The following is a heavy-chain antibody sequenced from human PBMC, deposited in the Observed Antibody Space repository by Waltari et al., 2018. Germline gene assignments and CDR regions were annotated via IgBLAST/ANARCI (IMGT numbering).Heavy chain of an antibody. J-gene: IGHJ3*02. CDR3: ASHVSFRFDAFDI. CDR2: MNPNSGNT. Sequence: QVQLVQSGAEVKKPGASVKVSCKASGYTFTSYDINWVRQATGQGLEWMGGMNPNSGNTGYAQKFQGRVTMTRNTSISTAYMELSSLRSEDTAVYYCASHVSFRFDAFDIWGQGTMVTVSS. V-gene: IGHV1-8*01. CDR1: GYTFTSYD.